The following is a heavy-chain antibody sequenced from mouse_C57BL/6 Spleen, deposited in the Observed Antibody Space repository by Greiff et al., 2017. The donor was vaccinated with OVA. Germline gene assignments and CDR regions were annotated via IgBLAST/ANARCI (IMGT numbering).Heavy chain of an antibody. V-gene: IGHV5-4*01. Sequence: EVKLMESGGGLVKPGGSLKLSCAASGFTFSSYAMSWVRQTPEKRLEWVATISDGGSYTYYPDNVKGRFTISRDNAKNNLYLQMSHLKSEDTAMYYCARDGITTVVPDYWGQGTTLTVSS. CDR2: ISDGGSYT. J-gene: IGHJ2*01. CDR3: ARDGITTVVPDY. CDR1: GFTFSSYA. D-gene: IGHD1-1*01.